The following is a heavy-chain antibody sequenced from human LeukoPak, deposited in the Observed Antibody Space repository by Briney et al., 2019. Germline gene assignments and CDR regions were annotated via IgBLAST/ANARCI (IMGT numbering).Heavy chain of an antibody. J-gene: IGHJ4*02. Sequence: GRSLRLSCAASGFTFSSYGMHWVRQAPGKGLEWVAVISYDGSNKYYADSVKGRFTISRDNSKNTLYLQMNSLRAEDTAVYYCAKDSGYYGSGSLDYWGQGTLVTVSS. V-gene: IGHV3-30*18. CDR3: AKDSGYYGSGSLDY. CDR2: ISYDGSNK. CDR1: GFTFSSYG. D-gene: IGHD3-10*01.